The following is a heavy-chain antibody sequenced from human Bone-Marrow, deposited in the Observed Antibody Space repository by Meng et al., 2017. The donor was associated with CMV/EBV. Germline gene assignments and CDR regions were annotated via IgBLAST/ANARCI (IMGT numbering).Heavy chain of an antibody. CDR2: INHSGST. Sequence: SETLSLTCAVDGGSFSGYYWSWIRQPPGRGREWIGEINHSGSTNYNPSLKSRVTISVDTSKNKFSLKLSSVTAADTAVYYCASSITMVRGVIIRGLGNWFDPWGQGTLVTVSS. CDR3: ASSITMVRGVIIRGLGNWFDP. D-gene: IGHD3-10*01. CDR1: GGSFSGYY. J-gene: IGHJ5*02. V-gene: IGHV4-34*01.